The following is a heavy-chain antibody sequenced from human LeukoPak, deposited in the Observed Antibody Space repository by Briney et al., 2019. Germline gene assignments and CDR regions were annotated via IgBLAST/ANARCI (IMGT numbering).Heavy chain of an antibody. J-gene: IGHJ1*01. D-gene: IGHD6-13*01. CDR1: GGTFSSYA. Sequence: SVKVTCKASGGTFSSYAISWVRQAPGQGLEWMGRIIPIFGTANYAQKFQGRVTITTDESTSTAYMELSSLRSEDTAVYYCARVVTDSSSWSSPVPAEYFQHWGQGTLVTVSS. V-gene: IGHV1-69*05. CDR2: IIPIFGTA. CDR3: ARVVTDSSSWSSPVPAEYFQH.